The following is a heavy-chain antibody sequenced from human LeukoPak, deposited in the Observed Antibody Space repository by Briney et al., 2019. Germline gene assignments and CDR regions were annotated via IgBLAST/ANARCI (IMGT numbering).Heavy chain of an antibody. V-gene: IGHV1-3*01. CDR3: ATPGDGQQLVPAY. D-gene: IGHD6-13*01. Sequence: GASVKVSCKASGYTFTSYAMHWVRQGPGQRLEWMGWINAGNGNTKYSQKFQGRVTITRDTSASTAYMELSSLRSEDTAVYYCATPGDGQQLVPAYWGQGTLVTVSS. CDR1: GYTFTSYA. J-gene: IGHJ4*02. CDR2: INAGNGNT.